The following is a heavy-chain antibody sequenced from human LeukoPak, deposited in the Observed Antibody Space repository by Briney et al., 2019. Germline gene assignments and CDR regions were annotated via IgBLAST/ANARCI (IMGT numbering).Heavy chain of an antibody. J-gene: IGHJ4*02. V-gene: IGHV3-33*01. CDR1: GFTFSSYG. CDR2: IWYDGSKK. Sequence: GRSLRLSCAASGFTFSSYGMHCVRQAPGKGREWVAVIWYDGSKKYYADSVKGRFTISRDNSKTTLYLQMNGLRAEDTAVYYCARDRGVGTYYFDYWGQGTLVTVSS. D-gene: IGHD3-10*01. CDR3: ARDRGVGTYYFDY.